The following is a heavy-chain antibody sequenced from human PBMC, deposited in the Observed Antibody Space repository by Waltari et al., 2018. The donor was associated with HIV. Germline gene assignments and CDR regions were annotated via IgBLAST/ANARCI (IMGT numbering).Heavy chain of an antibody. Sequence: EVQMEDSGGTSDLPGGALKMYRAASGFSISRYWMNWVRQTPGQGLLWVSRMNEDGNRIDYAGSVRCRFTISRDSAKNTLFLQMNSLRDEDTAMYYCIRDMFGEYDYWGQGALVTVSS. D-gene: IGHD3-10*02. CDR3: IRDMFGEYDY. J-gene: IGHJ4*02. V-gene: IGHV3-74*01. CDR1: GFSISRYW. CDR2: MNEDGNRI.